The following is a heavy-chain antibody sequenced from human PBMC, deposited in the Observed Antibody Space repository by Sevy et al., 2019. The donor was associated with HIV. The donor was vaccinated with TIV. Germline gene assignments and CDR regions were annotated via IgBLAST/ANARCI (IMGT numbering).Heavy chain of an antibody. CDR1: GGTFDTYS. J-gene: IGHJ4*02. CDR3: ARGLIVGDDGFDY. D-gene: IGHD1-26*01. Sequence: ASVKVSCKASGGTFDTYSISWLRQAPGQGLEWMGVIVPLFGTRNYAQKFQGRVTITADPSTNTAYMELSSLRSEDSAVFYCARGLIVGDDGFDYWGQGTLVTVSS. V-gene: IGHV1-69*13. CDR2: IVPLFGTR.